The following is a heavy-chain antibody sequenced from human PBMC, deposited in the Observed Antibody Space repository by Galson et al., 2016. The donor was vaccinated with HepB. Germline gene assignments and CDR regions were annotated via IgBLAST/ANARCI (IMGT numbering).Heavy chain of an antibody. D-gene: IGHD1-1*01. J-gene: IGHJ4*02. CDR1: GFTFGDYA. V-gene: IGHV3-49*03. Sequence: SLRLSCAASGFTFGDYAMNWFRQAPGKGLEWVGFIRRKADGGTTECAASVKGRFTISRDDSKSIAYLQMNSLKSEDTAVYYCTRAGQTNNWYGSQFDYWGQGTMVTVST. CDR2: IRRKADGGTT. CDR3: TRAGQTNNWYGSQFDY.